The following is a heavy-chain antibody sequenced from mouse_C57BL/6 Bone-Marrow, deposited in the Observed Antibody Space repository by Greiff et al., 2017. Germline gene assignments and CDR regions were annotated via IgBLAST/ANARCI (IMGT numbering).Heavy chain of an antibody. CDR1: GFTFSSYG. CDR3: ARHYYAMDY. V-gene: IGHV5-6*02. Sequence: VMLVESGGDLVKPGGSLKLSCAASGFTFSSYGMSWVRQTPDKRLEWVATISSGGSYTYYPDSVKGRFTISRDNAKNTLYLQMSSLKSEDTAMYYCARHYYAMDYWGQGTSVTVSS. CDR2: ISSGGSYT. J-gene: IGHJ4*01.